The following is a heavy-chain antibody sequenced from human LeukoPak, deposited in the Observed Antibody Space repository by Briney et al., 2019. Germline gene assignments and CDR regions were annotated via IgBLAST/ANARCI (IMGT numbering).Heavy chain of an antibody. CDR2: ISSSSSYI. CDR3: AREWCSGGSCYSYYYYYYGMDV. CDR1: GFTFSSYS. D-gene: IGHD2-15*01. Sequence: GGSLRLSCAASGFTFSSYSMNWVRQAPGKGLEWVSSISSSSSYIHYADSVKGRFTISRDNAKNSLYLQMNSLRAEDTAVYYCAREWCSGGSCYSYYYYYYGMDVWGQGTTVTVSS. J-gene: IGHJ6*02. V-gene: IGHV3-21*01.